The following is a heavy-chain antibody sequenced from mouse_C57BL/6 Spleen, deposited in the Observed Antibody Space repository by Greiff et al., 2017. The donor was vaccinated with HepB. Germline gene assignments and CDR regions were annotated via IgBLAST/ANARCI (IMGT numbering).Heavy chain of an antibody. J-gene: IGHJ1*03. CDR1: GYTFTGYW. CDR2: ILPGSGST. D-gene: IGHD1-1*01. V-gene: IGHV1-9*01. Sequence: QVQLQQSGAELMKPGASVKLSCKATGYTFTGYWIEWVKQRPGHGLEWIGEILPGSGSTNYNEKFKGKATFTADTSSNTAYMQLSSLTTEDSAIYYCARGDYYYGSIPGYWYFDVWGTGTTVTVSS. CDR3: ARGDYYYGSIPGYWYFDV.